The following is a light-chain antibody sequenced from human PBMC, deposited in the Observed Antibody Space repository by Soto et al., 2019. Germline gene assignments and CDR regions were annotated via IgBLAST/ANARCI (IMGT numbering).Light chain of an antibody. V-gene: IGLV4-69*01. Sequence: QAVVTQSPSASASLGASVKLTCTLSSGHSSYAIAWHQQQPEKGPRYLMKLDSDGSHTKGDAIPDRFSGSSSGAERYLTISSLQAEEEADYYCQTWGTGIHVVFGGGTKVTVL. CDR3: QTWGTGIHVV. J-gene: IGLJ2*01. CDR2: LDSDGSH. CDR1: SGHSSYA.